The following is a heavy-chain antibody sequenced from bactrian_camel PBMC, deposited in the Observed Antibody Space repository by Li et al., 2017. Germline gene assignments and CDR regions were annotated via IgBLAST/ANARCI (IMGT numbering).Heavy chain of an antibody. CDR1: GFNFGNYA. Sequence: HVQLVESGGGLVQPGGSLRLSCAASGFNFGNYAMSWVRQAPGKGLEWVSSIKSDSSDTYYVDSVKGRFSISRDNARNTVYLQMNSLRPEDTAVYYCVRVLGRGTFGYWGQGTQVTVS. V-gene: IGHV3S7*01. CDR3: VRVLGRGTFGY. J-gene: IGHJ6*01. D-gene: IGHD7*01. CDR2: IKSDSSDT.